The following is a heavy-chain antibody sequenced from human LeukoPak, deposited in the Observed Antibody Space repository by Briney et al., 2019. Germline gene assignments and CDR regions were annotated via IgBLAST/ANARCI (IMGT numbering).Heavy chain of an antibody. J-gene: IGHJ4*02. CDR1: GFTFSSYW. Sequence: GGSLRLSCVVSGFTFSSYWMSWVRQAPGKGLEWVANIKQDGSEKYYVDSVKGRFTISRDNAKNSLYLQMNSLRAEDTAVYYCARARNYDILTGYSPYYFDYWGQGTLVTVSS. V-gene: IGHV3-7*01. CDR2: IKQDGSEK. CDR3: ARARNYDILTGYSPYYFDY. D-gene: IGHD3-9*01.